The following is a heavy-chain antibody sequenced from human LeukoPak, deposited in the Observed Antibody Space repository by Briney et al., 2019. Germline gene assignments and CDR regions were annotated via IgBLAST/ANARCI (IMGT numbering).Heavy chain of an antibody. D-gene: IGHD3-22*01. CDR3: ARGSESSGFPYFFDY. V-gene: IGHV4-34*01. CDR2: INYTGST. CDR1: GGSLSGFY. Sequence: SETLSLTCTVYGGSLSGFYWTWNRQTTGKGLEWIGEINYTGSTNYNPSLKSRVTISIDTSKNQFSLKLKSVTAADTAVYFCARGSESSGFPYFFDYWGQGSLVTVSS. J-gene: IGHJ4*02.